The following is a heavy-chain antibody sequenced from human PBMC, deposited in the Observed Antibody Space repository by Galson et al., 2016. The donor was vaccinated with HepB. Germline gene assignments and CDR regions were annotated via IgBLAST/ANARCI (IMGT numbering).Heavy chain of an antibody. CDR1: GFLFSDYY. CDR3: AKGVRGGPYRIAH. D-gene: IGHD4-23*01. Sequence: SLRLSCAASGFLFSDYYMSWIRQAPGKGLEWLSYITPSRSYTRYADSVEGRFTISRDNTKNSLFLQMNSLRAEDTAVYYCAKGVRGGPYRIAHWGQGTLVTVSS. J-gene: IGHJ4*02. CDR2: ITPSRSYT. V-gene: IGHV3-11*05.